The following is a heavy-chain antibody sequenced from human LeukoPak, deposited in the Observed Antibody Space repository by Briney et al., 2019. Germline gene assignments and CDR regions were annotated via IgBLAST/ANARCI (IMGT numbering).Heavy chain of an antibody. J-gene: IGHJ4*02. Sequence: PGGSLRLSCAASGFTFSNYAMSWVRQAPGKGLECVTVITNTGTATAYADSVKGRFTISRDNSKNTLYLQMNSLRAEDTAVYYCARAEIYYYGSGSPDYWGQGTLVTVSS. CDR1: GFTFSNYA. D-gene: IGHD3-10*01. CDR3: ARAEIYYYGSGSPDY. CDR2: ITNTGTAT. V-gene: IGHV3-23*05.